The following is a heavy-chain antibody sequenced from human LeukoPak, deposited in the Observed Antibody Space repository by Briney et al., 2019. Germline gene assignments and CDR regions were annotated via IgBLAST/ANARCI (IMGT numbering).Heavy chain of an antibody. CDR1: GGSISSYY. CDR3: ARIIGPHSYEPFDY. V-gene: IGHV4-59*01. Sequence: PSETLSLTCTVSGGSISSYYWSWIRQPPGKGLEWIGYIYYSGSTNYNPPLKSRVTISVDTSKNQFSLKLSSVTAADTAVYYCARIIGPHSYEPFDYWGQGTLVTVSS. J-gene: IGHJ4*02. D-gene: IGHD5-18*01. CDR2: IYYSGST.